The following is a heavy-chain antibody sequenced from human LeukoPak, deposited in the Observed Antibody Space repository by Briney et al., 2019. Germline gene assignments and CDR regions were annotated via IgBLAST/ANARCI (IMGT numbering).Heavy chain of an antibody. J-gene: IGHJ4*02. CDR2: ISDSGGRT. V-gene: IGHV3-23*01. CDR3: AKRGVVIRVILVGFHKEAYYFDS. Sequence: GGSLRLSCAVSGITLSNYGMSWARQAPGKGLEWVAGISDSGGRTNYADSVKGRFTISRDNPKNTPYLQMNSLRAEDTAVYFCAKRGVVIRVILVGFHKEAYYFDSWGQGALVTVSS. CDR1: GITLSNYG. D-gene: IGHD3-22*01.